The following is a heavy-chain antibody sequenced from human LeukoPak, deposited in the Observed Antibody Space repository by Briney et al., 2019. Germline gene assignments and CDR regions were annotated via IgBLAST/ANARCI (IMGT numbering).Heavy chain of an antibody. CDR1: GYTFTASY. Sequence: ASVKGCCTAAGYTFTASYIRWERQAPGQGLEWMGWVSAYNGKTSYAQRFQGRVTMTTDSSTSTAYMDLASLRSDDTAVYYCARGGTYYPSITYWGQAFLVTVSS. CDR2: VSAYNGKT. D-gene: IGHD1-26*01. V-gene: IGHV1-18*01. J-gene: IGHJ4*02. CDR3: ARGGTYYPSITY.